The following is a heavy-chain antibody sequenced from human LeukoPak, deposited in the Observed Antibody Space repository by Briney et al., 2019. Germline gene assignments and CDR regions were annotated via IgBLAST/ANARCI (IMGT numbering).Heavy chain of an antibody. CDR2: IDPNSGGT. V-gene: IGHV1-2*02. Sequence: ASVTVSCTASGYIFTRYYMQWVRQAPGQGLEWMGWIDPNSGGTNSAQTFQGRVTLTRDTSISTVYMELSSLRYDDTAFYYCARWGGYFDYWGQGSLVTVSS. CDR1: GYIFTRYY. D-gene: IGHD3-16*01. CDR3: ARWGGYFDY. J-gene: IGHJ4*02.